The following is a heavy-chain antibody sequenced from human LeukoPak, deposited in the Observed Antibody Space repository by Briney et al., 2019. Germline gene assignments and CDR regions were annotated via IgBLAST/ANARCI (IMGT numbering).Heavy chain of an antibody. CDR3: ARRISLEY. CDR1: GFTFSDYS. Sequence: GGSLRLSCAASGFTFSDYSMSWIRQAPGKGLEWVSYLDSSGSIIYYADPVKGRFTISRDNAKNSLYLQMNSLRAEDTAVYYCARRISLEYWGQGTLVTVSS. D-gene: IGHD2-15*01. CDR2: LDSSGSII. J-gene: IGHJ4*02. V-gene: IGHV3-11*01.